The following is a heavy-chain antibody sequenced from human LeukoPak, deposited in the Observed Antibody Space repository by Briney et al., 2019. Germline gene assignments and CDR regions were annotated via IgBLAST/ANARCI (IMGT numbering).Heavy chain of an antibody. CDR2: IYYTGST. D-gene: IGHD7-27*01. CDR3: ARDKLGWYFDL. Sequence: SETLSLTCTVSGGSISSYYWTCVRQPPGKGLEWIGYIYYTGSTAYNPSLNSRVTISLDTSKNQFSLKLSSMPAADTAVYYCARDKLGWYFDLWGRGTLVTVSS. CDR1: GGSISSYY. V-gene: IGHV4-59*01. J-gene: IGHJ2*01.